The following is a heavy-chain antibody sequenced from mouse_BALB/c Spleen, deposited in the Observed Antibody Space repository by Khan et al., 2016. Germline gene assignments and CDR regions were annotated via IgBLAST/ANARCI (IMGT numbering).Heavy chain of an antibody. Sequence: EVQLQESGPGLVKPSQSLSLTCTVTGYSITSDYAWNWIRQFPGNKLEWMGYISYFGITSYNPSLKSRISITRDTSKNQFFLQLNSVTSKDSETYYCARSKYDFDYWGQGTTLTVAS. CDR3: ARSKYDFDY. J-gene: IGHJ2*01. CDR2: ISYFGIT. V-gene: IGHV3-2*02. CDR1: GYSITSDYA.